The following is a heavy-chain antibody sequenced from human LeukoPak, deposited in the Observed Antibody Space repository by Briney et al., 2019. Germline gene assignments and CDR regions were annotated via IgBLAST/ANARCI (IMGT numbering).Heavy chain of an antibody. CDR3: ATSIVGATTGIDY. Sequence: PGGSLRLSCAASGFTFSSSAMSWVRQAPGKGLEWVSAISNDGGYTYYADSVQGRFTISRDNSKSTLCLQMNSLRAEDTAVYYCATSIVGATTGIDYWGQGTLVTVSS. D-gene: IGHD1-26*01. CDR1: GFTFSSSA. CDR2: ISNDGGYT. J-gene: IGHJ4*02. V-gene: IGHV3-23*01.